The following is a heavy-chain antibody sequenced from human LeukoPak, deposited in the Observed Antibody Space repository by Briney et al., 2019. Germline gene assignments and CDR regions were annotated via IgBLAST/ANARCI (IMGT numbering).Heavy chain of an antibody. D-gene: IGHD6-13*01. CDR2: IYYTGST. CDR1: GGSIRGGTYY. V-gene: IGHV4-39*07. Sequence: SETLSLTCSVSGGSIRGGTYYWGWIRQPPGKGLEWIGTIYYTGSTYYNRALKSRVTISVDTSKNQFSLKLNSVTAADTAVYYCATFGSPRIAAAGTRWFDPWGQGTLVTASS. J-gene: IGHJ5*02. CDR3: ATFGSPRIAAAGTRWFDP.